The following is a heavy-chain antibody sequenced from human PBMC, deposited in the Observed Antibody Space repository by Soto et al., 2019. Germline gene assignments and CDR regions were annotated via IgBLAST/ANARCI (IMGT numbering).Heavy chain of an antibody. J-gene: IGHJ5*02. CDR3: ARQSVMNWFDP. CDR1: GGSTGSLAYY. Sequence: QLQLQESGPGLVEPSETLSLTCTVSGGSTGSLAYYWAWIRQPPGRGLEWIGSIYYSGSIYHNPSLKSRVTMSVDTSKNHFSLNMPSVTAADTAIYDGARQSVMNWFDPWGQGTLVTVAS. V-gene: IGHV4-39*01. CDR2: IYYSGSI. D-gene: IGHD2-8*01.